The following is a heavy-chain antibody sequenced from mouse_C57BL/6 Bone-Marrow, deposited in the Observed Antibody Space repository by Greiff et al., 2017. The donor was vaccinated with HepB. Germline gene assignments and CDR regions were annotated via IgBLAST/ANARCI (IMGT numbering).Heavy chain of an antibody. Sequence: VQLQQPGAELVKPGASVKLSCKASGYTFTSYWMQWVKQRPGQGLEWIGEIDPSDSYTNYNQKFKGKATLTVDTSSSTAYMQLSSLTSEDSAVYYCESGDGYYDYWGQGTTLTVSS. CDR2: IDPSDSYT. CDR3: ESGDGYYDY. J-gene: IGHJ2*01. CDR1: GYTFTSYW. V-gene: IGHV1-50*01. D-gene: IGHD2-3*01.